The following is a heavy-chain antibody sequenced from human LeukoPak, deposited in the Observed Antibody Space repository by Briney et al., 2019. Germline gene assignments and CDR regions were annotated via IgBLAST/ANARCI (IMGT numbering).Heavy chain of an antibody. CDR2: ISSSSYI. V-gene: IGHV3-21*01. Sequence: GGSLRLSCAASGFTFSSYSMNWVRQAPGKGLEWVSSISSSSYIYYADSVKGRFTISRDNAKNSLYLQMNSLRAEDTAVYYCARDGAARDSYVVWGQGTLVTVSS. CDR1: GFTFSSYS. CDR3: ARDGAARDSYVV. J-gene: IGHJ4*02. D-gene: IGHD2-15*01.